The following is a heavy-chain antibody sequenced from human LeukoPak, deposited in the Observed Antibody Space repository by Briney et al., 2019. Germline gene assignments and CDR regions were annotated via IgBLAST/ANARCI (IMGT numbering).Heavy chain of an antibody. J-gene: IGHJ6*02. CDR1: GGSISSYY. Sequence: SETLSLACAVSGGSISSYYWSWIRQPPGKGLEWMGYIYYSGSTNYHPSLKSRVTISVDTSKNQFSLKLSSVTAAATAVYYCARVAESSSWYVPSYYYGMDVWGQGTTVTVSS. D-gene: IGHD6-13*01. V-gene: IGHV4-59*01. CDR3: ARVAESSSWYVPSYYYGMDV. CDR2: IYYSGST.